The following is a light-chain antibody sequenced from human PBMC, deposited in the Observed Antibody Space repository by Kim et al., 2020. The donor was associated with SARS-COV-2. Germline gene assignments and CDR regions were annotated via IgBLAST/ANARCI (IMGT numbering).Light chain of an antibody. V-gene: IGLV3-21*04. CDR1: NIGAKS. CDR2: YDT. CDR3: QAGDRGRDLL. J-gene: IGLJ2*01. Sequence: SYELTQPPSAAVAPGQTARITCGGNNIGAKSVHWYQQKPGQAPLLVIYYDTDRPSGIPERFSGSNSGDTATLTITRVEAGDGADYYCQAGDRGRDLLFGG.